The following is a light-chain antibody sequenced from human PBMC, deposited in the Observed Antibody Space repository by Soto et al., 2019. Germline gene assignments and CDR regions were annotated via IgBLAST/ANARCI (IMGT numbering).Light chain of an antibody. V-gene: IGKV3-15*01. CDR1: HYVYSN. CDR2: GAS. J-gene: IGKJ1*01. CDR3: QQYSSWLWT. Sequence: EIVMTQSPATLSVSPGERATLSCTASHYVYSNVAWYQQTPGQAPRLLIYGASNRATGVPARISGSVSGTEFTLTIASLQSEDFAVYYCQQYSSWLWTFGQGTKVDIK.